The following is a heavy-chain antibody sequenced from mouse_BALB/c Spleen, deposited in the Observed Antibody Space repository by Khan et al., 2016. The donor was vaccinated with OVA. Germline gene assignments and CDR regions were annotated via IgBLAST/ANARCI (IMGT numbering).Heavy chain of an antibody. D-gene: IGHD1-1*01. CDR3: ARAFYYGDALDY. CDR1: GFNIKDTC. CDR2: IDPANGNT. V-gene: IGHV14-3*02. J-gene: IGHJ4*01. Sequence: VQLQQSGAVLVKPGASVKLSCTASGFNIKDTCIHWLQQRPEQGLDWIGRIDPANGNTDYVPKFQGRSTISADTSSNTAFLQLITLTSEDAAVYYCARAFYYGDALDYWGQGTSVTVSS.